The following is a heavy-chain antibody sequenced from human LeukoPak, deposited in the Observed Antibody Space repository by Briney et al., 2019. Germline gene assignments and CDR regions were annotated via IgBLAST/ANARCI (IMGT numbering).Heavy chain of an antibody. CDR1: GFTFSSYA. J-gene: IGHJ1*01. Sequence: GGSLRLSCAASGFTFSSYAMHWVRQAPGKGLEWVAVISYDGSNKYYADSVKGRFTISRDNSKNTLYLQMNSLRAEDTAVYYCARDEIAAAGTIDWGQGTLVTVSS. CDR2: ISYDGSNK. CDR3: ARDEIAAAGTID. V-gene: IGHV3-30-3*01. D-gene: IGHD6-13*01.